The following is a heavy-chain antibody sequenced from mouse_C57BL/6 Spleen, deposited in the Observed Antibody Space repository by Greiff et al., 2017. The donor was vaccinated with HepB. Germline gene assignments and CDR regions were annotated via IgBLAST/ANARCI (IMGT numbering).Heavy chain of an antibody. CDR3: ASFYGYPFAY. V-gene: IGHV1-61*01. CDR1: GYTFTSYW. CDR2: IYPSDSET. Sequence: VQLQQPGAELVRPGSSVKLSCKASGYTFTSYWMDWVKQRPGQGLEWIGNIYPSDSETHYNQKFKDKATLTVDKSSSTAYMQLSSLTSEDSAVYYCASFYGYPFAYWGQGTLVTVSA. D-gene: IGHD2-2*01. J-gene: IGHJ3*01.